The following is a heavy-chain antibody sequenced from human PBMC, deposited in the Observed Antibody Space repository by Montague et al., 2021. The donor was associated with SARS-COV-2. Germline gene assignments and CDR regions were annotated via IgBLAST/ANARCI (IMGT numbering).Heavy chain of an antibody. CDR1: DDSMGGYY. CDR3: ARDSGECSRTTCYSPYYYGLAI. J-gene: IGHJ6*02. CDR2: LYYSGST. Sequence: SETLSLICNVSDDSMGGYYWSWIRQSPGKGLEWIGYLYYSGSTSINPSLRSRVTISADTSKNQVSLKMTSVTTADTAVYYCARDSGECSRTTCYSPYYYGLAIWGQGTTVTVSS. D-gene: IGHD1-14*01. V-gene: IGHV4-59*01.